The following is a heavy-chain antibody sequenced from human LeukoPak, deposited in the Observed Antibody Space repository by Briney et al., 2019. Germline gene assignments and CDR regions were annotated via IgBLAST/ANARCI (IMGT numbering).Heavy chain of an antibody. V-gene: IGHV4-39*07. CDR1: GGSISSSSYY. CDR2: IYYSGST. J-gene: IGHJ4*02. CDR3: AREAVAGMPFDY. D-gene: IGHD6-19*01. Sequence: SETLSLTCTVSGGSISSSSYYWGWIRQPPGRGLEWIGSIYYSGSTYYNPSLKSRVTISVDTSKNQFSLKLSSVTAADTAVYYCAREAVAGMPFDYWGQGTLVTVSS.